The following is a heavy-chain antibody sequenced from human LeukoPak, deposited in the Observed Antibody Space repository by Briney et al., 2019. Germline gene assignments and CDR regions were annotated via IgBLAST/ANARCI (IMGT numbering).Heavy chain of an antibody. D-gene: IGHD3-10*01. CDR3: ALWFGELLGTSYYYYGMDV. J-gene: IGHJ6*02. CDR2: IRPYNGNT. Sequence: ASVKVSCKASGYTFTSYGISWVRQAPGQGLEWMGWIRPYNGNTNYAQKLQGRVTMTTDTSTSTAYMELRSLRSDDTAVYYCALWFGELLGTSYYYYGMDVWGQGTTVTVSS. V-gene: IGHV1-18*01. CDR1: GYTFTSYG.